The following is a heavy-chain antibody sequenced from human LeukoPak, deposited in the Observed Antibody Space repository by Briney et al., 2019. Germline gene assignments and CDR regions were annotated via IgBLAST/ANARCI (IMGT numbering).Heavy chain of an antibody. Sequence: PSETLSLTCAVYGGSFNDYYWSWIRQPPGKGLEWIGEINHSGSTNYNPSLKSRVTISVDTSKNQFPLKLSSVTAADTAVYYCASLTGTTDYYYFYMDVWGKGTPVTVSS. J-gene: IGHJ6*03. D-gene: IGHD1-20*01. CDR2: INHSGST. CDR1: GGSFNDYY. V-gene: IGHV4-34*01. CDR3: ASLTGTTDYYYFYMDV.